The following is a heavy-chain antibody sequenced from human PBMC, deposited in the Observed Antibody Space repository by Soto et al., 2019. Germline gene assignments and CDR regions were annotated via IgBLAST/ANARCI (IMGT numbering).Heavy chain of an antibody. CDR3: ARGWETVGTTTPFAY. D-gene: IGHD1-26*01. J-gene: IGHJ4*02. V-gene: IGHV1-69*06. CDR1: GGTFSNYA. CDR2: IIPIFGRP. Sequence: QVQLVQSGAEVKKPGSSVKVSCKASGGTFSNYAINWVRQAPGQGLEWMGGIIPIFGRPNYAQKFPGTVTITADKSTDTAYLEVRNLRSDDTVVYYCARGWETVGTTTPFAYWGQGTLVTVSS.